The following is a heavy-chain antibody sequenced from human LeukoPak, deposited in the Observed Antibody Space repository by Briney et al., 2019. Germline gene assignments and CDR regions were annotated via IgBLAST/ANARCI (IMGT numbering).Heavy chain of an antibody. CDR2: IRSKAYGGTT. V-gene: IGHV3-49*04. D-gene: IGHD2-2*01. CDR1: GFTFGDYA. J-gene: IGHJ4*02. Sequence: GGSLRLSCTASGFTFGDYAMSWVRQAPEKGLEWVGFIRSKAYGGTTEYAASVKGRFTTSRDDSKSIAYLQMNSLKTEDTAVYYCTRVGVPAAMHFDYWGQGTLVTVSS. CDR3: TRVGVPAAMHFDY.